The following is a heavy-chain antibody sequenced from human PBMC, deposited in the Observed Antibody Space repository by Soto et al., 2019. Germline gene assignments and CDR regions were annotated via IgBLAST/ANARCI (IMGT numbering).Heavy chain of an antibody. D-gene: IGHD6-13*01. Sequence: QVQLQESGPGLVKPSETLSLTCTVSGGSISNYYWNWIRQPAGKGLEWIGRIYTSGSTSYNPSLKSRVPMSVDTSKNQFSLKLSSVTAADTAVYYCARAPAYSTSWLDYWGQGILVTVSS. CDR1: GGSISNYY. V-gene: IGHV4-4*07. J-gene: IGHJ4*02. CDR2: IYTSGST. CDR3: ARAPAYSTSWLDY.